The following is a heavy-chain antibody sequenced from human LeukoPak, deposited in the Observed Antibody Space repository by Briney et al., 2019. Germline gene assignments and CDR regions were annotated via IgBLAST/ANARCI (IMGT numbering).Heavy chain of an antibody. D-gene: IGHD6-19*01. V-gene: IGHV4-61*02. CDR2: IYTSGST. J-gene: IGHJ4*02. CDR1: GGSISSGSYY. CDR3: ACLSYSSGWWDPLIDH. Sequence: SETLSLTCTVSGGSISSGSYYWSWIRQPAGKGLEWIGRIYTSGSTNYNPSLKSRVTISVATSKNQFSLKLSSVTSAVTAVYYCACLSYSSGWWDPLIDHSGPGTLVTVSS.